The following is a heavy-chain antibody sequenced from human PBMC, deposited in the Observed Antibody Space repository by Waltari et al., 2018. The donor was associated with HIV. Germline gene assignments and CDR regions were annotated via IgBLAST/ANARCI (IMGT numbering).Heavy chain of an antibody. J-gene: IGHJ4*02. Sequence: EVQLLESGGGLVQPGGSLRLSCAASGFTFSSYAMSWVRQAPGKGLGCVSFIGGSGGSTYYADSVKGRFTISRDNSKNTLYLQMNSLRAEDTAVYYCAKDNRDPLGTLWYWGQGTLVTVSS. CDR2: IGGSGGST. V-gene: IGHV3-23*01. D-gene: IGHD2-21*01. CDR3: AKDNRDPLGTLWY. CDR1: GFTFSSYA.